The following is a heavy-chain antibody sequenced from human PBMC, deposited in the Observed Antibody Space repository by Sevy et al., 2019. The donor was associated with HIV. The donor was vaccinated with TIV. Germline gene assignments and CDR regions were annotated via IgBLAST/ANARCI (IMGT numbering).Heavy chain of an antibody. CDR2: MWYDGNNK. V-gene: IGHV3-33*01. CDR1: GFTFSSFG. D-gene: IGHD2-21*01. J-gene: IGHJ4*02. Sequence: GGSLRLSCTASGFTFSSFGIHWVRQAPGKGLEWVALMWYDGNNKYYADSVKGRFTISRDSSKNTPYQQMNNLRAEDTAVYYCARGPSLIVAGAAGYLDYWGQGTLVTVSS. CDR3: ARGPSLIVAGAAGYLDY.